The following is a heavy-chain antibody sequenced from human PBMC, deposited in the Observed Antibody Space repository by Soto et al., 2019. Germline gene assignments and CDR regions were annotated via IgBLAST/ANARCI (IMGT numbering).Heavy chain of an antibody. J-gene: IGHJ6*03. D-gene: IGHD3-10*01. CDR2: INHSGST. CDR1: GGSFSGYY. CDR3: ARGTRPRSYGSGSYRDYYYYYMDV. Sequence: PSETLSLTCAVYGGSFSGYYWSWIRQPPGKGLEWIGEINHSGSTNYNPSLKSRVTISVDTSKNQFSLKLSSVTAADTAVYYCARGTRPRSYGSGSYRDYYYYYMDVWGKGTTVTVSS. V-gene: IGHV4-34*01.